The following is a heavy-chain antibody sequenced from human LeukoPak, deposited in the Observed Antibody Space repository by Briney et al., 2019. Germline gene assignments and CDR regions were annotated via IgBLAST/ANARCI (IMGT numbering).Heavy chain of an antibody. D-gene: IGHD1-7*01. J-gene: IGHJ3*02. CDR2: INHSGST. CDR1: GGSFSGYY. CDR3: ARGGRKYNWNYEDAFDI. V-gene: IGHV4-34*01. Sequence: TPSETLSLTCAVYGGSFSGYYWSWIRQPPGKGLEWIREINHSGSTNYNPSLKSRVTISVDTSKNQFSLKLSSVTAADTAVYYCARGGRKYNWNYEDAFDIWGQGTMVTVSS.